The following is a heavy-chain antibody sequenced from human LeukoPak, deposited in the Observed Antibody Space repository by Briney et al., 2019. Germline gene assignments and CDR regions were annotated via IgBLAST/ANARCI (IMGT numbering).Heavy chain of an antibody. J-gene: IGHJ6*02. CDR2: IHPPSGGT. D-gene: IGHD1-26*01. V-gene: IGHV1-2*06. CDR3: ARASGGGSYSDGMDV. CDR1: GYTFTGYF. Sequence: GASMKVSCKASGYTFTGYFMHWVRQAPGQGLEWMGRIHPPSGGTNTAQKFQGRVTMTTDTSISTAYMELRSLRSDDTAVYYCARASGGGSYSDGMDVWDQGTTVTVSS.